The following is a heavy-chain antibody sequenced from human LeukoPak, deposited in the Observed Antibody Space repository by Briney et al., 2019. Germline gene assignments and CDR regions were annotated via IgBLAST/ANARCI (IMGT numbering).Heavy chain of an antibody. CDR3: AREDSSSCDY. J-gene: IGHJ4*02. D-gene: IGHD6-13*01. CDR1: GFTFSSYW. Sequence: GGSLRLSCEASGFTFSSYWMSWVRRAPGKGLEWVANIKQDGSEKYYMDSVKGRFNISRDNAKNSLYLQMNSLRAEDTAVYYCAREDSSSCDYWGQGTLVTVSS. CDR2: IKQDGSEK. V-gene: IGHV3-7*03.